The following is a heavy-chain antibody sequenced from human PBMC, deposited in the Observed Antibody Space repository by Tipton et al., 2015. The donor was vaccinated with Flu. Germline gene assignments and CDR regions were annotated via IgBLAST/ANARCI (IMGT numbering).Heavy chain of an antibody. J-gene: IGHJ4*02. CDR1: GDALSSSGYY. Sequence: TLSLTCTVSGDALSSSGYYWSWIRQPPGKGLEWIGSIFHGGSTYYNPSLKSRVTISVDTSKNQFSLKLSSVTAADTAVYYCATYYYGSGTQSAFDYWGQGTLVTVSS. D-gene: IGHD3-10*01. V-gene: IGHV4-38-2*02. CDR3: ATYYYGSGTQSAFDY. CDR2: IFHGGST.